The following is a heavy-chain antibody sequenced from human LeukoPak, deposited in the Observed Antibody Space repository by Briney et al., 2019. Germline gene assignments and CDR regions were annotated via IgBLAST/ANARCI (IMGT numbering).Heavy chain of an antibody. Sequence: SVKVSCKASGGALNMYAISWVRQAPGQGLEWMGGFIPMFGSPTYAQRFKGRVTITEDDSTNTAFMELSSLRYEDTAVYYCAISSRWQPTYYFYMDVWGRGTTVTVSS. V-gene: IGHV1-69*13. CDR2: FIPMFGSP. CDR1: GGALNMYA. J-gene: IGHJ6*03. CDR3: AISSRWQPTYYFYMDV. D-gene: IGHD5-24*01.